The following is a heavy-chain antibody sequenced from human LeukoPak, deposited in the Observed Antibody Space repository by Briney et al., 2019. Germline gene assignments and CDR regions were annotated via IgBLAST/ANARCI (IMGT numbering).Heavy chain of an antibody. CDR1: GFTVSSNY. D-gene: IGHD3-10*01. J-gene: IGHJ3*02. V-gene: IGHV3-66*01. Sequence: GASLRLSCAASGFTVSSNYMSWVRQAPGKGLEWVSVIYSGGSTYYADSVKGRFTISRDNSKNTLYLQMNSLRAEDTAVYYCAKLNGGDAFDIWGQGTMVTVSS. CDR3: AKLNGGDAFDI. CDR2: IYSGGST.